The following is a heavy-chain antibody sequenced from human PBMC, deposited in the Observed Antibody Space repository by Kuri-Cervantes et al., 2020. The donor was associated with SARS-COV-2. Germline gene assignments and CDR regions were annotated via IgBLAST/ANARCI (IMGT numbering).Heavy chain of an antibody. V-gene: IGHV3-23*01. J-gene: IGHJ6*03. D-gene: IGHD2-2*01. CDR2: ISGSGGST. CDR3: AKRARVVPAAAVYYYYMDV. CDR1: GFTFSSYA. Sequence: ETLSLTCAASGFTFSSYAMSWVRQAPGKGLEWVSAISGSGGSTYYADSVKGRFTISRDNSKNTLYLQMNSLRAEDTAVYYCAKRARVVPAAAVYYYYMDVWGKGTTVTVSS.